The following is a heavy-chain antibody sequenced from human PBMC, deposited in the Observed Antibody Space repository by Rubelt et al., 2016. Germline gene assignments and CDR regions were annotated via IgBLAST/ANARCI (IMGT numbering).Heavy chain of an antibody. V-gene: IGHV3-30*17. D-gene: IGHD3-10*01. CDR2: ISHDGTSK. CDR3: AKEGGDYYASGSPEDGGMDV. Sequence: GGGPEWVAVISHDGTSKAYADSVEGRFTVSRDSSKNTVYLQMNSLRAEDTAVYYCAKEGGDYYASGSPEDGGMDVWGQGTTVTVSS. J-gene: IGHJ6*02.